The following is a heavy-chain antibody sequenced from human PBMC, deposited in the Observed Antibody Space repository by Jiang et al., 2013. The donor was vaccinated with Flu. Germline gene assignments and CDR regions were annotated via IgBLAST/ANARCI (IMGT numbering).Heavy chain of an antibody. V-gene: IGHV2-5*02. D-gene: IGHD4-17*01. Sequence: KPTQTLTLTCTFSGFSLSTSGVGVGWIRQAPGKALEWLALIYWDDDKRYSPSLKSRLTITKDTSKNQVVLTMTNMDSVDTATTYYCVHTTVTTNYFYGMDVWGQGTTVTVSS. J-gene: IGHJ6*02. CDR3: VHTTVTTNYFYGMDV. CDR2: IYWDDDK. CDR1: GFSLSTSGVG.